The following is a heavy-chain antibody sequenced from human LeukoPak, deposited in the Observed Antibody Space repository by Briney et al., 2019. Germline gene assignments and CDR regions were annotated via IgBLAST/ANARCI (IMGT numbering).Heavy chain of an antibody. CDR2: IWYDGSNK. Sequence: GGSLRLSCAAPGFTFSSYGMHWVRQAPGKGLEWVAVIWYDGSNKYYADSVKGRFTISRDNSKNTLYLQMNSLRAEDTAVYYCAKGPHYYDSSGYYFRFDYWGQGTLVTVSS. D-gene: IGHD3-22*01. CDR3: AKGPHYYDSSGYYFRFDY. V-gene: IGHV3-33*06. CDR1: GFTFSSYG. J-gene: IGHJ4*02.